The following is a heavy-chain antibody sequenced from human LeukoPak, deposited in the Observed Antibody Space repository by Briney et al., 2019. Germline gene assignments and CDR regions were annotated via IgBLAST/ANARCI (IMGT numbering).Heavy chain of an antibody. Sequence: PGGSLRLSCAASGFSFSIYFMNWVRQAPGKGLEWVSSISRTSEYIRYADSVRGRFAISRDNAKNLVYLQMNSLRAEDTAVYFCAGGGDFDYWGQGILVTVSA. CDR2: ISRTSEYI. J-gene: IGHJ4*02. CDR3: AGGGDFDY. D-gene: IGHD3-16*01. V-gene: IGHV3-21*01. CDR1: GFSFSIYF.